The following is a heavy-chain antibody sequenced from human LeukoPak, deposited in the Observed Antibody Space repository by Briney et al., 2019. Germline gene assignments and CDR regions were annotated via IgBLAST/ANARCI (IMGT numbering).Heavy chain of an antibody. CDR1: GDSVSSNSAA. D-gene: IGHD4-17*01. V-gene: IGHV6-1*01. CDR2: TYYRSKWYN. Sequence: SQTLSLTCAISGDSVSSNSAAWTWIRQSPSRGLEWLGRTYYRSKWYNDYAVSVQSRITINPDTSKNQFSLQLNSVTPEDTAVYYCARGRVTTIANYYHYYIDVWGKGTTVTVSS. J-gene: IGHJ6*03. CDR3: ARGRVTTIANYYHYYIDV.